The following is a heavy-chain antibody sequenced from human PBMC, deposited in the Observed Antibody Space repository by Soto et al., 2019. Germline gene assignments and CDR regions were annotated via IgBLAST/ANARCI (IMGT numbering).Heavy chain of an antibody. V-gene: IGHV2-5*02. CDR3: AHPLLRTVFGLVTTTAIYFDF. CDR1: GFSLTTGGVG. Sequence: QITLKESGPTVVKPTETLTLTCTFSGFSLTTGGVGVGWVRQSPGKAPEWLALIYWDDDKRYSTSLKSRLTITKDTSKNLGVLTMANVDPADAATYYCAHPLLRTVFGLVTTTAIYFDFWGQGTPVVVSS. D-gene: IGHD3-3*01. J-gene: IGHJ4*02. CDR2: IYWDDDK.